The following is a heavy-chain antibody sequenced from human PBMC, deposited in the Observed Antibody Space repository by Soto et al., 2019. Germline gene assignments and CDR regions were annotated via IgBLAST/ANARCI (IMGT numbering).Heavy chain of an antibody. Sequence: EVQLVESGGGLVQPGGSLRLSCAASGFTFSSYSMNWVRQAPGKGLEWVSYISSSSSTIYYADSVKGRFTISRDNAKNSLYLQMNSLRAEDTAVYYCARGRLRYFDWLSPYDAFDIWAQGTMVTVSS. J-gene: IGHJ3*02. CDR2: ISSSSSTI. V-gene: IGHV3-48*01. CDR3: ARGRLRYFDWLSPYDAFDI. CDR1: GFTFSSYS. D-gene: IGHD3-9*01.